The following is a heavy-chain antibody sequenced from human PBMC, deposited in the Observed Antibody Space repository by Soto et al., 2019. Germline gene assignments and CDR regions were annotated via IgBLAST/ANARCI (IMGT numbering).Heavy chain of an antibody. CDR3: ARALVLGVGALSQ. CDR1: GFTSSAYY. D-gene: IGHD1-26*01. V-gene: IGHV3-11*01. CDR2: ISDSGSLT. J-gene: IGHJ4*02. Sequence: QVQLVESGGGLVKPEGSLRLSFEASGFTSSAYYMSWIRQAPGKGLEWVSYISDSGSLTHYGDSVKGRFTISRDNAKASLYLQMDSLRAEDTAIYYCARALVLGVGALSQWGQGTLVTVSS.